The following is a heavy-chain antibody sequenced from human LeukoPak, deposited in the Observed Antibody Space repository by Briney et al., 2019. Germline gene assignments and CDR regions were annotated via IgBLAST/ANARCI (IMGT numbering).Heavy chain of an antibody. CDR1: GFTISNYA. CDR3: ARDRIRGAPDYFDY. V-gene: IGHV3-30*03. Sequence: PGRSLRLSCAASGFTISNYAMHWVRQAPGKGLDWVAVVAYDGSIAYYADSVRGRFTISRDDSKNTLYLQMNSLRTEDTAVYYCARDRIRGAPDYFDYWGQGTLVTVSS. D-gene: IGHD3-10*01. J-gene: IGHJ4*02. CDR2: VAYDGSIA.